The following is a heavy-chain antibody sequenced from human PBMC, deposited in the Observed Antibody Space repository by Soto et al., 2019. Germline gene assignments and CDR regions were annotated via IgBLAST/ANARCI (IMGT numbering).Heavy chain of an antibody. V-gene: IGHV3-33*01. D-gene: IGHD3-16*02. CDR1: GFTFSSYG. CDR3: ARERGGHHLDY. CDR2: IWYDGSNK. Sequence: QVQLVESGGGVVQPGRSLRLSCAASGFTFSSYGMHWVRQAPGKGLEWVAVIWYDGSNKYYADSVKGRFTISRDNSKNTLYLQTNSLRAEDTAVYYCARERGGHHLDYWGQGTLVTVSS. J-gene: IGHJ4*02.